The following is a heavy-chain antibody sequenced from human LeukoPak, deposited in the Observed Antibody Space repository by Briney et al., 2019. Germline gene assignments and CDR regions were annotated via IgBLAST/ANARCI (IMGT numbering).Heavy chain of an antibody. D-gene: IGHD6-19*01. CDR2: IIPIFGTA. J-gene: IGHJ4*02. V-gene: IGHV1-69*01. Sequence: GSSVKVSCKASGGTFSSYAISWVRRAPGQGLEWMGGIIPIFGTANYAQKFQGRVTITADESTSTAYMEMSSLRSEDTAVYYCARDGGSSGWYFCVYWGQGTLVTVSS. CDR3: ARDGGSSGWYFCVY. CDR1: GGTFSSYA.